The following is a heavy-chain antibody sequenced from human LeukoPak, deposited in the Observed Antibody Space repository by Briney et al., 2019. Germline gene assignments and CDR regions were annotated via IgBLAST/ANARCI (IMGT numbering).Heavy chain of an antibody. CDR2: IYSGGST. Sequence: GGSLRLSCAASGFTVSSNYMSWVRQAPGKGLEWVSVIYSGGSTYYAGSVKGRFTISRDNSKNTLYLQMNSLRAEDTAVYYCARGEGEMATVYFDYWGQGTLVTVSS. CDR1: GFTVSSNY. D-gene: IGHD5-24*01. V-gene: IGHV3-53*01. J-gene: IGHJ4*02. CDR3: ARGEGEMATVYFDY.